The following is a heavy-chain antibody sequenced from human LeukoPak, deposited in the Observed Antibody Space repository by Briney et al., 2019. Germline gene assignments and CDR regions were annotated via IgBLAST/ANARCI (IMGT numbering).Heavy chain of an antibody. CDR2: ISSSSSYI. V-gene: IGHV3-21*01. J-gene: IGHJ4*02. CDR3: ATQRHPSDHLFDY. CDR1: GFTFSSYS. Sequence: GGSLRLSCAASGFTFSSYSINWVRQAPGKGLEWFSSISSSSSYIYYADSVKGRFTISRDNAKNSLYLQMNSLRAEDTAVYYCATQRHPSDHLFDYWGQGTLVTVSS. D-gene: IGHD1-1*01.